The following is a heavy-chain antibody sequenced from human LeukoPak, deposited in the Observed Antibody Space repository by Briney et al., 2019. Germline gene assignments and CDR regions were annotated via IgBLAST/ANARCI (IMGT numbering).Heavy chain of an antibody. CDR2: ISSSSSYI. D-gene: IGHD6-19*01. V-gene: IGHV3-21*01. J-gene: IGHJ5*02. CDR1: GFTFSSYS. CDR3: AREAGTSYDWFYP. Sequence: PGGSLRLSCAASGFTFSSYSMNWVRQAPGKGLEWVSSISSSSSYIYYADSVKGRFTISRDNAKNSLYLQMNSLRAEDTAVYYCAREAGTSYDWFYPWGQGTLVTVSS.